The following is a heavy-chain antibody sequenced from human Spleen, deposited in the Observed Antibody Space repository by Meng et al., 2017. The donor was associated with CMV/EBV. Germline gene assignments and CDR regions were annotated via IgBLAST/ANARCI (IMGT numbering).Heavy chain of an antibody. J-gene: IGHJ4*02. CDR1: GYSIGRDYY. V-gene: IGHV4-38-2*02. D-gene: IGHD3-3*01. Sequence: SETLSLTCTLSGYSIGRDYYWGWIRQSPGRGLEWIGSISHSGSTYYNPSLRRRLTISLDTSKNQFSLKLSSVTAADTAVYYCASEFDFWSPYVHWGQGTLVTVSS. CDR3: ASEFDFWSPYVH. CDR2: ISHSGST.